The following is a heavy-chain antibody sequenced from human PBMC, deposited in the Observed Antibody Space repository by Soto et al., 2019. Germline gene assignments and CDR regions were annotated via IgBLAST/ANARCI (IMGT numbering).Heavy chain of an antibody. CDR3: ASRYCSSTSCPDYYYYMDV. CDR1: GFTFSSYS. D-gene: IGHD2-2*01. J-gene: IGHJ6*03. Sequence: GGSLRLSCAASGFTFSSYSMNWVRQAPGKGLEWVSYISSSSSTIYYADSVKGRFTISRDNAKNSLYLQMNSLRAEDTAVYYCASRYCSSTSCPDYYYYMDVWGKGTTVTVSS. CDR2: ISSSSSTI. V-gene: IGHV3-48*01.